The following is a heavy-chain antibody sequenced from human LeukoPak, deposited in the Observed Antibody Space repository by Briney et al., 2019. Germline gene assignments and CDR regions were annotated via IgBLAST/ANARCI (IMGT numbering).Heavy chain of an antibody. CDR2: INPNSGGT. D-gene: IGHD3-10*01. CDR1: GYTFTGYY. V-gene: IGHV1-2*02. J-gene: IGHJ4*02. Sequence: ASVKVSCKASGYTFTGYYMHWARQAPGQGLEWMGWINPNSGGTNYAQKFQGRVTMTRDTSISTAYMDLSSLRSDDTAVYYCARGGWVRGVITRNGLDYWGQGTLVTVSS. CDR3: ARGGWVRGVITRNGLDY.